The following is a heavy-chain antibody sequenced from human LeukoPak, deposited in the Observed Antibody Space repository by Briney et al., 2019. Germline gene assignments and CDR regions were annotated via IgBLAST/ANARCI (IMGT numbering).Heavy chain of an antibody. D-gene: IGHD1-26*01. CDR2: IYYSGST. CDR3: ASIVGATSYYYYYMDV. J-gene: IGHJ6*03. CDR1: GGSISSSSYY. Sequence: SETLSLTCTVSGGSISSSSYYWGWIRQPPGKGLEWIGSIYYSGSTYYNPSLKSRITISVDTSKNQFSLKLSSVTAADTAVYYCASIVGATSYYYYYMDVWGKGTTVTVSS. V-gene: IGHV4-39*07.